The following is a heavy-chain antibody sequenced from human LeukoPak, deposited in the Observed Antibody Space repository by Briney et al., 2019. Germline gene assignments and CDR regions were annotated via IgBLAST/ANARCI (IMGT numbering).Heavy chain of an antibody. V-gene: IGHV4-4*07. J-gene: IGHJ6*02. CDR3: ARGGLLSSPYSYGMDV. CDR1: GGSISSYY. Sequence: SETLSLTCTVSGGSISSYYWSWIRQPAGKGLEWIGRIYTSGSTNYNPSLKSRVTMSVDTSKNQFSLKLSSVTAADTAVYYCARGGLLSSPYSYGMDVWGQGTTVTVSS. CDR2: IYTSGST. D-gene: IGHD2-15*01.